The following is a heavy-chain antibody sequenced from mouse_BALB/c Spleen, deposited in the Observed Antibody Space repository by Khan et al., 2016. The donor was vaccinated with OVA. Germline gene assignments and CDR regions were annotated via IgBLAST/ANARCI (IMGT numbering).Heavy chain of an antibody. J-gene: IGHJ3*01. CDR1: GFAFSNYA. Sequence: EVELVESGGGLVKPGGSLKLSCAASGFAFSNYAMSWVRQTPEKRLEWVASILTGSTYYPDSVKGRFTISRDNARNILYLQMNSLRSEDTAMYYCAREGDDYEGAWFAYWGQGTLVTVSA. CDR2: ILTGST. CDR3: AREGDDYEGAWFAY. D-gene: IGHD2-4*01. V-gene: IGHV5-6-5*01.